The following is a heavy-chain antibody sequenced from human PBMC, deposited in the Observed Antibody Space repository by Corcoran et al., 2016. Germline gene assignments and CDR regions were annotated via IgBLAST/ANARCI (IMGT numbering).Heavy chain of an antibody. CDR1: GYTFTGYY. CDR3: ARETPRDGGHEVDS. J-gene: IGHJ4*02. CDR2: INPNSGGT. Sequence: QVQLVQSGAEVKKPGASVKVSCQASGYTFTGYYIHWVRQAPGQGLEWMGWINPNSGGTNYGQKFQGRVTMTRDTSISTVYMELSRLTSDDTALYYCARETPRDGGHEVDSWGQGTLVTVSS. V-gene: IGHV1-2*02.